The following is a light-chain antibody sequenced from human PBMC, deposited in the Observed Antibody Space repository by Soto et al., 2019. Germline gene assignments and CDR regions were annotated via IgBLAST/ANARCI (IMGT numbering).Light chain of an antibody. CDR1: QSVSNNY. Sequence: EIVLTQSPGTLSLSPGERATLSCRASQSVSNNYLAWYQQKPGQAPPLLIYAGSNRARGIPERFGGGGSGTDLTLAGSRLEPEDFAVYYFQQYGAAPWTFGQGTKV. CDR3: QQYGAAPWT. J-gene: IGKJ1*01. V-gene: IGKV3-20*01. CDR2: AGS.